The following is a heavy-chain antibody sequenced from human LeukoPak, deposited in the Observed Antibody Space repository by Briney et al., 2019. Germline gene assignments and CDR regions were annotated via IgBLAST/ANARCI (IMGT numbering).Heavy chain of an antibody. CDR2: IYSGGST. CDR1: GFTVSSNY. J-gene: IGHJ6*03. Sequence: GGSLRLSCAASGFTVSSNYMSWVRQAPGKGLEWVSVIYSGGSTYYADSVKGRFTISRDNSKNTLYLQMNSLRAEDTAVYYCARQNYGSGSYYYYYMDVWGKGTTVTISS. D-gene: IGHD3-10*01. CDR3: ARQNYGSGSYYYYYMDV. V-gene: IGHV3-53*01.